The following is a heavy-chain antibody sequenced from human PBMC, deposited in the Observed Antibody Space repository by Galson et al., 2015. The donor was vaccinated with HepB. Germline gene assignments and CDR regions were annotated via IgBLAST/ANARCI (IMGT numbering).Heavy chain of an antibody. CDR3: ARPRGIFGPFDH. Sequence: SLRLSCAASGITVSSNHMSWVRQAPGKGLEWVSVIFGGGSTYYADSVQGRFTISRDTSENTVYLQMNSLKPEDTAVYFCARPRGIFGPFDHWGQGTLVTASS. D-gene: IGHD3-3*01. V-gene: IGHV3-53*01. CDR1: GITVSSNH. CDR2: IFGGGST. J-gene: IGHJ4*02.